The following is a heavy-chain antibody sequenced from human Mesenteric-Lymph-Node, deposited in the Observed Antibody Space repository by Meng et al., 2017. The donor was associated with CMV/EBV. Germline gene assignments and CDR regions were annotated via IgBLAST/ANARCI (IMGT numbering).Heavy chain of an antibody. V-gene: IGHV1-8*01. CDR1: GYTFTSYD. CDR2: MNPNSGNT. D-gene: IGHD3-22*01. Sequence: GESLKISCKASGYTFTSYDINWVRQATGQGLEWMGWMNPNSGNTGYAQKFQGRVTMTRNTSISTAYMELSSLRSEDTAVYYCARDYFDSRGYYDYWGQGTLVTVSS. CDR3: ARDYFDSRGYYDY. J-gene: IGHJ4*02.